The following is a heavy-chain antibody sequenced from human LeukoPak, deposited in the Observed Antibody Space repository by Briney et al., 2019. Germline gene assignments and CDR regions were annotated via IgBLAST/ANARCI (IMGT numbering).Heavy chain of an antibody. D-gene: IGHD2-8*01. Sequence: SETLSLTRTLSLESISTNSNAESSIRQPPGKGLEWIGSIYYSGNTYYNPSLKSRVTISVDTSKNQFSLKLSSVTAADTAVYYSAEGRGYCTNVVCHTNLYYLDYWGQGTLVTVSS. J-gene: IGHJ4*02. CDR1: LESISTNSNA. CDR2: IYYSGNT. V-gene: IGHV4-39*01. CDR3: AEGRGYCTNVVCHTNLYYLDY.